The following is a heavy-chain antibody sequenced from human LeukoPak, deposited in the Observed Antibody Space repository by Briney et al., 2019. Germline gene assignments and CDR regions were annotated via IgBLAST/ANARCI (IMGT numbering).Heavy chain of an antibody. V-gene: IGHV3-30*18. J-gene: IGHJ4*02. CDR1: GFTFSSYG. Sequence: PGGSLRLSCAASGFTFSSYGMHWVRQAPGKGLEWVTVISYDGSNKEYADSVKGRFTISRDNSKTTLSLQMNSLRPDDTGVYYCAEPGQSGSYMYHFDSWGQGTLVTVSS. CDR2: ISYDGSNK. CDR3: AEPGQSGSYMYHFDS. D-gene: IGHD1-26*01.